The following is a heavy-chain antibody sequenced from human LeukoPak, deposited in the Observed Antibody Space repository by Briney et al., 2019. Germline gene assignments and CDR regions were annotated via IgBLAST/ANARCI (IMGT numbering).Heavy chain of an antibody. CDR3: ARNPFGSGTGDV. CDR2: MSPDSGNT. CDR1: GYRFTTYD. D-gene: IGHD3-10*01. Sequence: ASVKVSCKASGYRFTTYDINWLRQASGQGLEWVGWMSPDSGNTGCAQKFQGRVTMTRNNPISTAYLELSSLTSEDTAVYYCARNPFGSGTGDVWGQGTTVTVSS. V-gene: IGHV1-8*01. J-gene: IGHJ6*02.